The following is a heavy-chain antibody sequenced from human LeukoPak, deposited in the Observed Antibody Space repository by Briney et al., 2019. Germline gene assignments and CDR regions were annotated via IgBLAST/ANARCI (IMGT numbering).Heavy chain of an antibody. J-gene: IGHJ4*02. D-gene: IGHD2-15*01. CDR3: ARGNNKGYCSGGSCRRRTYYFDY. CDR2: INPSGGST. V-gene: IGHV1-46*01. Sequence: ASVKVSCKASGYTFTSYYMHWVRQAPGQGLEWMGIINPSGGSTSYAQRFQGRVTMTRDTSTSTVYMELSSLRSEDTAVYYCARGNNKGYCSGGSCRRRTYYFDYWGQGTLVTVSS. CDR1: GYTFTSYY.